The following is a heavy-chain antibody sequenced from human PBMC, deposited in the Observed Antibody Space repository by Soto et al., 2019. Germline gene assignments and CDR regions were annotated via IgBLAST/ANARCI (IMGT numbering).Heavy chain of an antibody. V-gene: IGHV4-4*02. Sequence: SETLSLTCAVSSGSISSSNWWSWVRQPPGKGLEWIGEIYHSGSTNYNPSLKSRVTISVDKSKNQFSLKLSSVTAADTAVYYFARASIQLLSFAHYYYMDVWGKGTTVTVSS. CDR3: ARASIQLLSFAHYYYMDV. CDR1: SGSISSSNW. D-gene: IGHD2-2*01. J-gene: IGHJ6*03. CDR2: IYHSGST.